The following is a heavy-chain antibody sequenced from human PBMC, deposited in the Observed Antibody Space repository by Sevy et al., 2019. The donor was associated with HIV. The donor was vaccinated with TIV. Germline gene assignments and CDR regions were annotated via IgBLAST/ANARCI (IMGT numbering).Heavy chain of an antibody. CDR1: GYTFTSYD. Sequence: ASVKVSCKASGYTFTSYDIHWVRQATGQGLEWMGWMNPNSGNTGYAQKLQGRVTMTRNTSISKAYMELSSLRAEDTAVYYCARDKKRAVASYYFDYWGQGTLVTVSS. D-gene: IGHD6-19*01. V-gene: IGHV1-8*01. J-gene: IGHJ4*02. CDR3: ARDKKRAVASYYFDY. CDR2: MNPNSGNT.